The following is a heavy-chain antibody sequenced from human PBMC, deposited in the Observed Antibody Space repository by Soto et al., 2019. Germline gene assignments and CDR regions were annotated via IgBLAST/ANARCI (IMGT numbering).Heavy chain of an antibody. CDR3: ARYHSITMVRGVTVGGMDV. Sequence: ASVKVSCKSSGYTFTGYYMHCVRQAPGQGLEWMGWINPNSGGTNYAQKFQGWVTMTRDTSISTAYMELSRLRSDDTAVYYCARYHSITMVRGVTVGGMDVWGQGTTVTVSS. CDR2: INPNSGGT. CDR1: GYTFTGYY. V-gene: IGHV1-2*04. J-gene: IGHJ6*02. D-gene: IGHD3-10*01.